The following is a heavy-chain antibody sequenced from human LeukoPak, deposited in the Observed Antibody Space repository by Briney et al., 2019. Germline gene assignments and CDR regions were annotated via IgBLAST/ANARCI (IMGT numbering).Heavy chain of an antibody. D-gene: IGHD4-17*01. Sequence: GGSLRLSCAASGFTFSSYAMSWVHQAPGKGLEWVSAISGSGGTTYHADSVKGRFSISRDNSKNTLYLQLNSLRAEDTAVYYCAKGGSTSRLTTSRVVFGYYYYLDVWGKGSPVTVSS. CDR3: AKGGSTSRLTTSRVVFGYYYYLDV. J-gene: IGHJ6*03. CDR1: GFTFSSYA. V-gene: IGHV3-23*01. CDR2: ISGSGGTT.